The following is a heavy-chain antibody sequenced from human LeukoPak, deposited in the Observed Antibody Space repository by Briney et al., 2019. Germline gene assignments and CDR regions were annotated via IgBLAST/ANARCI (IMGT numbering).Heavy chain of an antibody. Sequence: QSGGSLRLSCAASGFTFSSYAMHWVRQAPGKGPEWVAVISYDGSNKYYADSVKGRFTISRDNSKNTLYLQMNSLRAEDTAVYYCARELDCSGGSCSFFDYWGQGTLVTVSS. CDR3: ARELDCSGGSCSFFDY. CDR2: ISYDGSNK. V-gene: IGHV3-30*04. J-gene: IGHJ4*02. CDR1: GFTFSSYA. D-gene: IGHD2-15*01.